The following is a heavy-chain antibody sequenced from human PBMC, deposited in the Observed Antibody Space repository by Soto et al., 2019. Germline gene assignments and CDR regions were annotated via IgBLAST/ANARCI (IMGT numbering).Heavy chain of an antibody. CDR3: THRRGGDWFLYDGY. D-gene: IGHD3-3*01. J-gene: IGHJ4*02. V-gene: IGHV2-5*02. Sequence: QITLKESGPTLVRPTQTLTLTCSFSVFSPNTSGLGVTWFRQSPGKALKWLAFIDSGDDKLYRPSLKTRPTITQDTSKNHEFLTLTNVYPVDTVTYFCTHRRGGDWFLYDGYWGQGTRITV. CDR1: VFSPNTSGLG. CDR2: IDSGDDK.